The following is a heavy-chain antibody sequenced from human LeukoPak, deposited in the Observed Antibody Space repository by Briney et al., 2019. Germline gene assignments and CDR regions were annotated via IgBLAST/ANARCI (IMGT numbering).Heavy chain of an antibody. Sequence: GGSLGLSCAASGFSVSTNYMSWVRQAPGKGLEWVSGISPTFRQTHYGDSVQGRFTISSDNSKNTLYLQMTSLRAEDTAVYYCVREYCGGDCYTDFWGQGTLVTVSS. J-gene: IGHJ4*02. D-gene: IGHD2-21*02. CDR2: SPTFRQT. CDR1: GFSVSTNY. V-gene: IGHV3-66*03. CDR3: VREYCGGDCYTDF.